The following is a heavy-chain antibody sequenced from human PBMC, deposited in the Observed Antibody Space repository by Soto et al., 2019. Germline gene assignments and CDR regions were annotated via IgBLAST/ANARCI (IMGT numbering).Heavy chain of an antibody. CDR1: GFTFSSYA. CDR3: AKNVWGITIFGGMDV. V-gene: IGHV3-23*01. CDR2: ISGSGGST. Sequence: GGSLRLSCAASGFTFSSYAMLWVRQAPDKGLEWVSAISGSGGSTYYADSVKGRFTISRDNSKNTLYLQMNSLRAEDTAVYYCAKNVWGITIFGGMDVWGQGTTVTVSS. J-gene: IGHJ6*02. D-gene: IGHD3-9*01.